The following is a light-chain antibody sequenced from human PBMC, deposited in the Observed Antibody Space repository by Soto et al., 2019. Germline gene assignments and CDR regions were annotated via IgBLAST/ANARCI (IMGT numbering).Light chain of an antibody. V-gene: IGKV2-30*01. CDR1: QSLVDSDGNTY. CDR2: KVS. CDR3: MQALQTPWT. Sequence: DVVMTQSPLSLPVTLGQPASISCRSSQSLVDSDGNTYLNWFQQRPGQSPRRLFYKVSDRDSGVPDRFSGSGSGTDFTLKISRVEAEDVGVYYCMQALQTPWTFGQGTKVDIK. J-gene: IGKJ1*01.